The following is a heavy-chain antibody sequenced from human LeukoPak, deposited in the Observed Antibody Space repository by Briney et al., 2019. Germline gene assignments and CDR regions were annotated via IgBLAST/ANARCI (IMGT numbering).Heavy chain of an antibody. CDR1: GFTFSSYG. J-gene: IGHJ4*02. D-gene: IGHD4-23*01. CDR3: AREYGGFDY. V-gene: IGHV3-21*01. Sequence: GGSLRLSCAASGFTFSSYGMNWVRQAPGKGLEWVSSISTSSSYIDYADSVKGRFTISRDNAKNSLYLQMNSLRAEDTAVYYCAREYGGFDYWGQGTLVTVSS. CDR2: ISTSSSYI.